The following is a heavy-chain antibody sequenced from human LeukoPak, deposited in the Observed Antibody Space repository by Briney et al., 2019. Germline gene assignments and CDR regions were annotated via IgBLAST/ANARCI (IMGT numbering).Heavy chain of an antibody. D-gene: IGHD3-9*01. J-gene: IGHJ5*02. V-gene: IGHV1-2*02. CDR3: ARDFLTGYYTYNWFDP. Sequence: ASVKVSCKASGYTFTCYYMHWVRQAPGQGLEWMGWINPNSGGTNYAQKFQGRVTMTRDTSISTAYMELSRLRSDDTAVYYCARDFLTGYYTYNWFDPWGQGTLVTVSS. CDR2: INPNSGGT. CDR1: GYTFTCYY.